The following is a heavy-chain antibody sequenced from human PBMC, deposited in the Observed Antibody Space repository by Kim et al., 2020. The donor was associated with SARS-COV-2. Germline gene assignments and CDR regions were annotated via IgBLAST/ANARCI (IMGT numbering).Heavy chain of an antibody. CDR3: ARHVPDPTLRWLYYFDY. D-gene: IGHD4-17*01. Sequence: SETLSLTCTVSGGSISSSSYYWGWIRQPPGKGLEWIGSIYYSGSTYYNPSLKSRVTISVDTSKNQFSLKLSSVTAADTAVYYCARHVPDPTLRWLYYFDYWGQGTLVTVSS. CDR1: GGSISSSSYY. J-gene: IGHJ4*02. V-gene: IGHV4-39*01. CDR2: IYYSGST.